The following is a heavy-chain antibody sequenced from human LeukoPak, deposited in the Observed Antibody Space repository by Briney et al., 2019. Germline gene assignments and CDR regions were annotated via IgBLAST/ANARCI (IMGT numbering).Heavy chain of an antibody. Sequence: ASVKVSCKASGGTFSSYAISWVRQAPGQGLEWMGWMNPNSGKTGYAQKFQGRVTMTRSTSINTAYMELSSLRSEDTAIYYCARESGFYASGSRYWGQGTLVTVSS. V-gene: IGHV1-8*02. D-gene: IGHD3-10*01. CDR3: ARESGFYASGSRY. J-gene: IGHJ4*02. CDR1: GGTFSSYA. CDR2: MNPNSGKT.